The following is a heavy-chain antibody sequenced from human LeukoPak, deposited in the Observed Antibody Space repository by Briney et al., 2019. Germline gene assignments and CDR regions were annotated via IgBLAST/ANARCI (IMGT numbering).Heavy chain of an antibody. Sequence: GASVKVSCKASGYTFTGYYMHWVRQAPGQGLEWMGWINPNSGGTNYAQNFQARVTMTRDSSINTAYMEVSRLRSDDTAVYYCASGFYGSAFCGGDCFFYYWGQGTLVTVSS. V-gene: IGHV1-2*02. CDR3: ASGFYGSAFCGGDCFFYY. CDR1: GYTFTGYY. J-gene: IGHJ4*02. CDR2: INPNSGGT. D-gene: IGHD2-21*02.